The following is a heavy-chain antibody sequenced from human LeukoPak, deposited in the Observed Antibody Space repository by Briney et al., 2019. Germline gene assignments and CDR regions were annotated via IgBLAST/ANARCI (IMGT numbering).Heavy chain of an antibody. V-gene: IGHV3-74*01. CDR1: GFTFSSYR. Sequence: GGSLRLSCAASGFTFSSYRMHWVRQVPGKGLVWVSRIDTDGTGTSYADSVKGRFTVSRDNAKNTLYLQMISLRAEDTAVYYCTRLGGSSGVDYWGHGTLVTVSS. J-gene: IGHJ4*01. CDR2: IDTDGTGT. CDR3: TRLGGSSGVDY. D-gene: IGHD6-19*01.